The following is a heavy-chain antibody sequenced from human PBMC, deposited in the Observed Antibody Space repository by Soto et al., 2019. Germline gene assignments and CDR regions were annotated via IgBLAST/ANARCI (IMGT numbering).Heavy chain of an antibody. CDR2: IYDSGST. Sequence: SETLSLTCAVSGDSISRGGYSWTWIRQPPGKALEWIGNIYDSGSTSYNPSLKSRVTISVDTSKNQFSLRLTSVTAADTAVYYCARGGTMIVVGDYYGMDVWGQGTMVTVSS. D-gene: IGHD3-22*01. J-gene: IGHJ6*02. CDR3: ARGGTMIVVGDYYGMDV. V-gene: IGHV4-30-2*01. CDR1: GDSISRGGYS.